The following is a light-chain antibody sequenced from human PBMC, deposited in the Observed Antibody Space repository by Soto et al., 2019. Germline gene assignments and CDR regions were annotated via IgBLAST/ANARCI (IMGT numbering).Light chain of an antibody. Sequence: EIVLTQSPVTLSLSPGERATLSCRASQSVRNYLAWYQQKPGQAPRLLIYDTSNRATGIPARFSGSGSGTDFTLTISSLEPEDFAVYYCQQRYDWPPITFGQGTRLEIK. CDR3: QQRYDWPPIT. CDR2: DTS. CDR1: QSVRNY. J-gene: IGKJ5*01. V-gene: IGKV3-11*01.